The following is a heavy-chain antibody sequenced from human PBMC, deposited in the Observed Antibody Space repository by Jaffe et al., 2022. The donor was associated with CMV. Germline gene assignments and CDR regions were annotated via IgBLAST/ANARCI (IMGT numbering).Heavy chain of an antibody. D-gene: IGHD1-26*01. CDR1: GFTFSDYY. CDR3: AREDLSGSTYSYYYGMDV. CDR2: ISSSGITI. Sequence: QVQLVESGGGLVKPGGSLRLSCVASGFTFSDYYMSWIRQAPGKGLEWVSYISSSGITIYYGDSVKGRFTISRDNAKNSLYLQMNSLRAEDTAVYYCAREDLSGSTYSYYYGMDVWGQGTTVTVSS. J-gene: IGHJ6*02. V-gene: IGHV3-11*01.